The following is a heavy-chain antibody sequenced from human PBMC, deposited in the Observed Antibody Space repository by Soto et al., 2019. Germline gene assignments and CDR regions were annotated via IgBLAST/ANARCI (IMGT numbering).Heavy chain of an antibody. V-gene: IGHV3-30-3*01. CDR2: ISYDGSNK. D-gene: IGHD2-21*02. CDR1: GFTFSSYA. Sequence: QVQLVESGGGVVQPGRSLRLSCAASGFTFSSYAMHWVRQAPGKGLEWVAVISYDGSNKYYADSVKGRFTISRDNSKDTLYLQMNSLRAEDTAVYYCARDAGLMGGDCYPDYWGQGTLVTVSS. CDR3: ARDAGLMGGDCYPDY. J-gene: IGHJ4*02.